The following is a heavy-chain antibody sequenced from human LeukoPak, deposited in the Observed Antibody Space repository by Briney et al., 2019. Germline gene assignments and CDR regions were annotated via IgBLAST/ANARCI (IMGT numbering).Heavy chain of an antibody. CDR2: LKSTGDTT. J-gene: IGHJ4*02. D-gene: IGHD2-2*01. CDR3: VREDAHTYYFDF. V-gene: IGHV1-46*01. CDR1: GYAFTSAH. Sequence: ASVKVSCKTSGYAFTSAHMHWVRQAPGQGLEWVGILKSTGDTTVYAQKFQGRVTVTRDTSTSTVYMDLSSLRSEDTAVYYCVREDAHTYYFDFWGPGTLVTVPS.